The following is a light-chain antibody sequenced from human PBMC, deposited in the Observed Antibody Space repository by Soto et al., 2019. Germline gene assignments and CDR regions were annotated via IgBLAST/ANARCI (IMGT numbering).Light chain of an antibody. CDR1: SSNIGAGYD. CDR3: QSYDSSLSAVV. CDR2: GNT. J-gene: IGLJ3*02. Sequence: QSVLTQPPSVSGAPGQRVTISCTGSSSNIGAGYDVHWYQQLPGTAPKLLIYGNTNRPSGVPDRFSGSKSGTSASLAFTGLQAEDEADYYCQSYDSSLSAVVFGGGTKVTVL. V-gene: IGLV1-40*01.